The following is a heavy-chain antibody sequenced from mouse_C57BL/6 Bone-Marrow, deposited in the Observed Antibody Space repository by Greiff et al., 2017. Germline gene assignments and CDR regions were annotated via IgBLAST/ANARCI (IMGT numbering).Heavy chain of an antibody. V-gene: IGHV1-81*01. CDR2: IYPRSGNT. Sequence: VQLQQSGAELARPGASVKLSCTASGYTFTSYGMSWVKQSTGQGLEWIGEIYPRSGNTYYNEKFKGKATLTADTSSSTAYMELRSLTSEDSAVYFCPCNYDGYYGFAYWGQGTLVTVSA. J-gene: IGHJ3*01. CDR1: GYTFTSYG. CDR3: PCNYDGYYGFAY. D-gene: IGHD2-3*01.